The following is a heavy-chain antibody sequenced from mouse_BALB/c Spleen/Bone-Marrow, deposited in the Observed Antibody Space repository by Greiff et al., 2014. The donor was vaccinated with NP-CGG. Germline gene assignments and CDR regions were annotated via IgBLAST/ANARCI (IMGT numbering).Heavy chain of an antibody. V-gene: IGHV1-5*01. CDR2: IYPGNNDT. Sequence: VQLQQPGTVLARPGASVKMSRKASGYTFTIYWMHWVKQRPGQGLEWIGTIYPGNNDTNYNQKFKGKAKLTAVTSTSTAYMELSSLTNEDSAAYYCTRSTGFYYGMDYWGQGTSVTVSS. CDR1: GYTFTIYW. CDR3: TRSTGFYYGMDY. J-gene: IGHJ4*01.